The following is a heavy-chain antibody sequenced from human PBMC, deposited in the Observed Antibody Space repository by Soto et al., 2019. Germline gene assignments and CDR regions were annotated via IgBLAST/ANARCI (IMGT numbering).Heavy chain of an antibody. J-gene: IGHJ6*02. CDR2: IKQDGSEK. CDR1: GFTFSSYW. D-gene: IGHD5-12*01. Sequence: EVQLVESGGGLVQPGGSLRLSCAASGFTFSSYWMSWVRQAPGKGLEWVANIKQDGSEKYYVDSVKGRFTISRDNAKNSLYLQMNSLRAEDTAVYYCARDPNIVATMGSIYYSYGMDVWGQGTTVTVSS. CDR3: ARDPNIVATMGSIYYSYGMDV. V-gene: IGHV3-7*01.